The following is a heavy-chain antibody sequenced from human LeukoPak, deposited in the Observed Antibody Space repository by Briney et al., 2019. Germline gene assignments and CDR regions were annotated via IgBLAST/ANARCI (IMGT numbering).Heavy chain of an antibody. CDR1: GGSISSSSYY. Sequence: SETLSLTCTVSGGSISSSSYYWGWIRQPPGKGLEWIGSIYYSGSTNYNPSLKSRVTISVDTSKNQFSLKLSSVTAADTAVYYCARGGVRYYYYGMDVWGQGTTVTVSS. J-gene: IGHJ6*02. V-gene: IGHV4-39*07. CDR3: ARGGVRYYYYGMDV. D-gene: IGHD6-25*01. CDR2: IYYSGST.